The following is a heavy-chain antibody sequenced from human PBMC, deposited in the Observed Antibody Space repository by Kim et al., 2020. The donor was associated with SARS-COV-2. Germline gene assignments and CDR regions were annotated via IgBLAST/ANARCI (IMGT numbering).Heavy chain of an antibody. J-gene: IGHJ4*02. V-gene: IGHV6-1*01. CDR2: TYYRSKWYN. CDR1: GDSVSSNSAA. Sequence: SQTLSLTCAISGDSVSSNSAAWNWIRQSPSRGLEWLGRTYYRSKWYNDYAVSVKSRITINPDTSKNQFSLQLKSVTPEDTAVYYCARAFLRFLEWLSSQTGFHYWGQGARVTGSS. CDR3: ARAFLRFLEWLSSQTGFHY. D-gene: IGHD3-3*01.